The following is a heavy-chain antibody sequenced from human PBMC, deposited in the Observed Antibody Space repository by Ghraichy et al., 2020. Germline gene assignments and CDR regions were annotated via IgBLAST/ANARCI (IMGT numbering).Heavy chain of an antibody. Sequence: SETLSLTCAVYGGSFSGYYWSWIRQPPGKGLEWIGEINHSGSTNYNPSLKSRVTISVDTSKNQFSLKLSSVTAADTAVYYCARGLRLRRISHYMDVWGKGTTVTVSS. CDR3: ARGLRLRRISHYMDV. CDR1: GGSFSGYY. D-gene: IGHD2-15*01. CDR2: INHSGST. J-gene: IGHJ6*03. V-gene: IGHV4-34*01.